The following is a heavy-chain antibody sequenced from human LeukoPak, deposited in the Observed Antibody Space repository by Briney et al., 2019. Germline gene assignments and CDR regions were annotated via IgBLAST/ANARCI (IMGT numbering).Heavy chain of an antibody. CDR1: GYILTDYY. CDR2: INPNSGDT. CDR3: ARGPLEYCSGGTCYSGRNWFDP. J-gene: IGHJ5*02. Sequence: ASVKVSCKASGYILTDYYIHWVRQAPGQGLEWMGWINPNSGDTNYAQKFQGRVTMTRDTSISTVYMELRRLRYDDTAAYYCARGPLEYCSGGTCYSGRNWFDPWDQGTLVTVSS. D-gene: IGHD2-15*01. V-gene: IGHV1-2*02.